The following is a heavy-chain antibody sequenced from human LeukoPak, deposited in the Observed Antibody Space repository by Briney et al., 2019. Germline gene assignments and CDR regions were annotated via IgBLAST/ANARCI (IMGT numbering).Heavy chain of an antibody. V-gene: IGHV3-21*01. Sequence: RGSLRLSCAASGFTFSSYSMNWVRQAPGKGLEWVSSISSSSSYIYYGDSVKGRFTISRDNAKNSLYLQMSSLRAEDTAVYYCARTYSGSYLAPDYWGQGTLVTVSS. D-gene: IGHD1-26*01. CDR3: ARTYSGSYLAPDY. CDR2: ISSSSSYI. J-gene: IGHJ4*02. CDR1: GFTFSSYS.